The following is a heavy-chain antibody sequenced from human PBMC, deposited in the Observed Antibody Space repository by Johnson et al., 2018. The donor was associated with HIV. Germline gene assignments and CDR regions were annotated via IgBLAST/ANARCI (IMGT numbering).Heavy chain of an antibody. CDR2: IYSGGST. CDR1: VFTVSSNY. CDR3: ARERDSGSYGDAFDI. J-gene: IGHJ3*02. Sequence: VQLVESGGGLVQPGGSLRLSCAASVFTVSSNYMSWVRQAPGKGLEWVSVIYSGGSTYYADSVKGRFTISRDNSKNTLYLQMNSLRAEDTAVYYCARERDSGSYGDAFDIWGQGTMVTVSS. D-gene: IGHD1-26*01. V-gene: IGHV3-66*02.